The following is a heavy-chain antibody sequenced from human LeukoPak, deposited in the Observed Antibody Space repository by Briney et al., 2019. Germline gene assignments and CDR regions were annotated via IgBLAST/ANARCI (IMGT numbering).Heavy chain of an antibody. D-gene: IGHD2-21*01. J-gene: IGHJ4*01. CDR1: GGSISSSNW. Sequence: SGTLSLTCAVSGGSISSSNWWSWVRQPPGTGLEWIGYIYYSGSTNYNPSLKSRVTISVDTSKNQFSLKLSSVTAADTAVHYCARAPFLWYFDYWGHGTLVTVSS. CDR2: IYYSGST. CDR3: ARAPFLWYFDY. V-gene: IGHV4-4*02.